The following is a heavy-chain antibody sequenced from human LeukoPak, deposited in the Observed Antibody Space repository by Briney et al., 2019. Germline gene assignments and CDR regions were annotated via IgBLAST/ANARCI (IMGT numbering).Heavy chain of an antibody. J-gene: IGHJ6*03. V-gene: IGHV3-30*04. CDR1: GFTLSNYA. D-gene: IGHD3-9*01. CDR2: ITYDGSNK. CDR3: ARDGYFGSDSVTGAGALGDYYMDV. Sequence: GGSLRLSCAAYGFTLSNYAMHWVRQAPGKGLEWVAIITYDGSNKDYADVVKGRFTISRDNSKNTLYLQMNSLRAEDTALYYCARDGYFGSDSVTGAGALGDYYMDVWGKGTTVTVSS.